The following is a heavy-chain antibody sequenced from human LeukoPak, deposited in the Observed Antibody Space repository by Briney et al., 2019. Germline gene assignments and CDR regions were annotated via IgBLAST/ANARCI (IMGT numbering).Heavy chain of an antibody. V-gene: IGHV1-3*04. CDR3: ARDRSSFSYAFDI. CDR2: ISTYNDDR. D-gene: IGHD6-6*01. Sequence: ASVKVSCKASGYTFTTYAIHWVRQAPGQRLEWMGWISTYNDDRKYSPKFQGTVTITTDTSASTAYLELSSLRSEDTAVYYCARDRSSFSYAFDIWGQGTMVTVSS. J-gene: IGHJ3*02. CDR1: GYTFTTYA.